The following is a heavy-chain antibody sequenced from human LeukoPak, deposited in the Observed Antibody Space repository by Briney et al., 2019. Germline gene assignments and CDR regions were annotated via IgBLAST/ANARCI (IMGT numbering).Heavy chain of an antibody. CDR2: ISGNNDNP. D-gene: IGHD2-2*01. CDR3: ARDGTSTDDY. Sequence: ASVKVSCKTPGYTFSNFGINWVRQAPGQGLEWMGWISGNNDNPNYGQKFQGRFTVTTDSSTSTAYMELRNLRFDDTAVYYCARDGTSTDDYWGQGTLVTVSS. J-gene: IGHJ4*02. V-gene: IGHV1-18*01. CDR1: GYTFSNFG.